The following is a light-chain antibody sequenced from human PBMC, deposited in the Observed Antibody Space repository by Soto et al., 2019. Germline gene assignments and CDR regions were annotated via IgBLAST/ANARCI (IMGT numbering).Light chain of an antibody. Sequence: EIVMTQSPGTLSVSPGEGATLSCRASQSISNNLAWYQQKPGQAPRLLIYGASSRATGIPDRFSGSGSGTDFTLTISRLEPEDFAVYYCQQCGSLPGTFGQGTKVDIK. CDR2: GAS. J-gene: IGKJ1*01. V-gene: IGKV3-20*01. CDR1: QSISNN. CDR3: QQCGSLPGT.